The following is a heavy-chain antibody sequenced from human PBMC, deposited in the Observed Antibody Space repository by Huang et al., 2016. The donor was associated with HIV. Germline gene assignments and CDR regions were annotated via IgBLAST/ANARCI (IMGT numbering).Heavy chain of an antibody. Sequence: QITLKESGPTLVKPTQTLTLACTFSGFSLNTSGVGLAWIRQPPGKALEWLALIYWDDDKRYRPSLKSRLTISKDPSNSQVVLTMTNMDPVDTASYFCAHIGDIFAAYSPEYFDYWGQGALVTVSS. J-gene: IGHJ4*02. CDR1: GFSLNTSGVG. CDR3: AHIGDIFAAYSPEYFDY. D-gene: IGHD2-15*01. V-gene: IGHV2-5*02. CDR2: IYWDDDK.